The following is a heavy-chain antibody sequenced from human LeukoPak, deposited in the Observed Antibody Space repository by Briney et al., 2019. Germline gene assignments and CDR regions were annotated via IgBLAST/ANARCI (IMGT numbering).Heavy chain of an antibody. J-gene: IGHJ4*02. CDR2: IYYSGST. D-gene: IGHD2-2*02. Sequence: SETLSLTCTVSGCSISSSSYYWGWIRQPPGKGLEWIGSIYYSGSTFYNPSLKSRVTISVDTSRNKFSLKLSSVTAADTAVYFCARQSSTSCYIDYWGQGTLVAVSS. CDR1: GCSISSSSYY. V-gene: IGHV4-39*01. CDR3: ARQSSTSCYIDY.